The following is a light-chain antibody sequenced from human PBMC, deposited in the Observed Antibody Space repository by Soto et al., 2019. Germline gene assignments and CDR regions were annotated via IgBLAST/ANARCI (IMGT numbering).Light chain of an antibody. J-gene: IGLJ1*01. CDR1: SSDVGGYNY. V-gene: IGLV2-11*01. Sequence: SVLTQPRSVSGSPGQSVTISCTGTSSDVGGYNYVSWYQQHPGKAPKLIIYDVANRPSGVSNRFSGSKSGSTASLIISRLQTEDEADYYCVSFTTSHTYIFGTGTKVTVL. CDR3: VSFTTSHTYI. CDR2: DVA.